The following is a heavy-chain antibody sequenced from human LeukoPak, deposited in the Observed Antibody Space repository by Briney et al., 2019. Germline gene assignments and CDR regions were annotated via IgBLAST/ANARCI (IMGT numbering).Heavy chain of an antibody. J-gene: IGHJ4*02. V-gene: IGHV3-30-3*01. CDR3: ARALSSNSIFGVVTIYYFDY. CDR2: ISYDGSNK. D-gene: IGHD3-3*01. Sequence: TGRSLRLSCAASGFTFSSYAMHWVRQAPGKGLEWVAVISYDGSNKYYADSVKGRFTISRDNSKNTLYLQMNSLRAEGTAVYYCARALSSNSIFGVVTIYYFDYWGQGTLVTVSS. CDR1: GFTFSSYA.